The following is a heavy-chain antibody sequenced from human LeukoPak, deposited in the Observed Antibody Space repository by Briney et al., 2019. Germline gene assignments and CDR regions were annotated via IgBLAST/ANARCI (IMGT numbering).Heavy chain of an antibody. CDR2: ISSSGSTI. Sequence: PGGSLRLSCAASGFTFSSYEMNWVRQAPGKGLEGVSYISSSGSTIYYAGSVKGRFTISRDNAKNSLYLQMNSLRAEDTAVYYCARDDCSGGSCYSYYGMDVWGKGTTVTVSS. CDR3: ARDDCSGGSCYSYYGMDV. D-gene: IGHD2-15*01. J-gene: IGHJ6*04. V-gene: IGHV3-48*03. CDR1: GFTFSSYE.